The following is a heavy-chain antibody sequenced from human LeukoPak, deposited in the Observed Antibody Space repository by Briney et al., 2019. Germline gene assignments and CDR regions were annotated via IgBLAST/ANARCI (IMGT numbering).Heavy chain of an antibody. V-gene: IGHV3-53*01. J-gene: IGHJ4*02. Sequence: GGSLRLSCAASGLTVRTTYMSWVRQTPGKGLEWASVIYSEGSTYYADSVKGRFTMSKDNSKSTVYLQMNSLRVEDTAVYYCARDVYSSGWYGGFDLWGQGTLVTVSS. CDR1: GLTVRTTY. D-gene: IGHD6-19*01. CDR2: IYSEGST. CDR3: ARDVYSSGWYGGFDL.